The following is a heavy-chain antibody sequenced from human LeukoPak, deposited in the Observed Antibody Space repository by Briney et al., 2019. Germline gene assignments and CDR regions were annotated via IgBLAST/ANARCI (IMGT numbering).Heavy chain of an antibody. Sequence: QAGGSLRLSCAASGFSFDDNDMHWVRHAPGKGLEWVSLISGDSANTYYADSVKGRLNIYRDNSKSSLYLQMNSLRSEDSALYYCAKSYQRGGFQHWGQGTLVTVSS. CDR3: AKSYQRGGFQH. J-gene: IGHJ1*01. V-gene: IGHV3-43*02. D-gene: IGHD3-16*02. CDR2: ISGDSANT. CDR1: GFSFDDND.